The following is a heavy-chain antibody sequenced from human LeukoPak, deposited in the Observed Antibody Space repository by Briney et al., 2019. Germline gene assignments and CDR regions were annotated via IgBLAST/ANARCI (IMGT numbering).Heavy chain of an antibody. CDR1: GGSISSSSYY. Sequence: SETLSLTCTVSGGSISSSSYYWSWIRQPPGKGLEWIGYIYYSGSTNYNLSLKSRVTISVDTSKNQFSLKLSSVTAADTAVYYCARDGISYGDYGSWFDPWGQGTLVTVSS. CDR2: IYYSGST. D-gene: IGHD4-17*01. V-gene: IGHV4-61*01. CDR3: ARDGISYGDYGSWFDP. J-gene: IGHJ5*02.